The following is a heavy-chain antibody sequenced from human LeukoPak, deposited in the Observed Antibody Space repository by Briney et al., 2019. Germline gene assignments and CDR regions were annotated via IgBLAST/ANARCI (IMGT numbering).Heavy chain of an antibody. CDR2: IIPIFGTA. V-gene: IGHV1-69*13. J-gene: IGHJ5*02. D-gene: IGHD1-26*01. CDR3: ARDRRVGATHNWFDP. CDR1: GGTFSSYA. Sequence: SVKVSCKASGGTFSSYAISWVRQAPGLGLEWMGVIIPIFGTANYAQKFQGRVTITADESTSTAYMELGSLRSEDTAVYYCARDRRVGATHNWFDPWGQGTLVTVSS.